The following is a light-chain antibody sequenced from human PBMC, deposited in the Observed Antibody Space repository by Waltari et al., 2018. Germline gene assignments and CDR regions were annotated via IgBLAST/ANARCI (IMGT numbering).Light chain of an antibody. V-gene: IGLV1-51*01. Sequence: QSVLPQAPSVSAAPGQPVTISCPGTTPNIGNNYVSWYQQLPGAAPKIVIYEDNRRPSGIPDRFSGSKSGASATLGITGLQTGDEADYYCGSWDSSLGIGVLGGGTRLTVL. J-gene: IGLJ3*02. CDR2: EDN. CDR3: GSWDSSLGIGV. CDR1: TPNIGNNY.